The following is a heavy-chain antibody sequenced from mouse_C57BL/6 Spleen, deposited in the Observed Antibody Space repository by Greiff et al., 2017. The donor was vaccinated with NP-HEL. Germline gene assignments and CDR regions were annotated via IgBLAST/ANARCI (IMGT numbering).Heavy chain of an antibody. J-gene: IGHJ2*01. CDR1: GYTFTSYG. Sequence: QVQLQQSGAELARPGASVKLSCKASGYTFTSYGISWVKQRTGQGLEWIGEIYPRSGNTYYNEKFKGKATLTADKSSSTAYMALRSLTSEDSAVYFCARSRVLHGTCFDYWGQGTTLTVSA. CDR2: IYPRSGNT. V-gene: IGHV1-81*01. D-gene: IGHD1-1*01. CDR3: ARSRVLHGTCFDY.